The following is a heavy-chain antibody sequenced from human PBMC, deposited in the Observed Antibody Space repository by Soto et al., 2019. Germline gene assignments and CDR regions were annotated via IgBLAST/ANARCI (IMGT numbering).Heavy chain of an antibody. CDR1: GGSLNSYS. J-gene: IGHJ5*02. V-gene: IGHV1-69*06. CDR2: IIPIFGTT. CDR3: ATSWGAFFET. Sequence: QVQLAQSGAEVKKPGSSVKVSCKASGGSLNSYSISWVRQAPGQGLEWMGGIIPIFGTTHNAQNFQDRVTMTADKYTNTVSMELNALRSEDTAIYFCATSWGAFFETWGQGTQVTVSS. D-gene: IGHD3-3*02.